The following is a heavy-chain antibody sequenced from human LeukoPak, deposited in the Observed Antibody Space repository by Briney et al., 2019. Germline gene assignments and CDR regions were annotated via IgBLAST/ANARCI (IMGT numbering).Heavy chain of an antibody. V-gene: IGHV5-51*07. CDR2: IYPGDSDT. J-gene: IGHJ5*02. Sequence: GESLKISCKGSGYSFTSYWIGWVHQMPGKGLEWIGIIYPGDSDTRYSPSFQGQVTISADKSISTAYLQWSSLKASDTAMYYCARLYIVVVPAAIDGGFDPWGQGTLVTVSS. CDR3: ARLYIVVVPAAIDGGFDP. CDR1: GYSFTSYW. D-gene: IGHD2-2*01.